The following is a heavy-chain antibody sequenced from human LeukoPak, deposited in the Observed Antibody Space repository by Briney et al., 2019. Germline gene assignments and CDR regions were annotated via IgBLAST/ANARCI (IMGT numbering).Heavy chain of an antibody. D-gene: IGHD1-26*01. J-gene: IGHJ6*02. CDR1: GYTFTSYD. CDR3: ARDYGGSYYYGMDV. V-gene: IGHV1-18*01. Sequence: ASVKVSCKASGYTFTSYDINWVRQAPGQGLEWMGWISAYNGNTNYAQKLQGRVTMTTDTSTSTAYMELRSLRSDDTAVYYCARDYGGSYYYGMDVWGQGTTVTVSS. CDR2: ISAYNGNT.